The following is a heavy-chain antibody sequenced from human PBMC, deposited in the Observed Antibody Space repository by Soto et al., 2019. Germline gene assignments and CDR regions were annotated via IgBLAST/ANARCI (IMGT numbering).Heavy chain of an antibody. V-gene: IGHV4-34*01. J-gene: IGHJ6*02. CDR1: GGSLIGYY. CDR3: ARGKNYYDMPYGMDV. CDR2: INHSGST. Sequence: SETLSLTCAVYGGSLIGYYWSWIRQPPGKGLEWIGEINHSGSTNYNPSLKSRVTISVDTSKSQFSLKLSSVTAADTAVYYCARGKNYYDMPYGMDVWGQGTTVTVSS. D-gene: IGHD3-3*01.